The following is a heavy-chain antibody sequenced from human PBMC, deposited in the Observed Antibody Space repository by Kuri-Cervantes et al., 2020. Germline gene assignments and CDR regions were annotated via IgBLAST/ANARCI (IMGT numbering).Heavy chain of an antibody. D-gene: IGHD6-19*01. CDR1: GFTFSSCS. J-gene: IGHJ3*02. Sequence: GGSLRLSCAASGFTFSSCSMNWVRQAPGKGLEWVSYISSSSSTIYYADSVKGRFTISRDNAKNSLYLQMNSLRAEDTALYYCAKDIMGRYSSGGAFDIWGQGTMVTVSS. CDR2: ISSSSSTI. V-gene: IGHV3-48*04. CDR3: AKDIMGRYSSGGAFDI.